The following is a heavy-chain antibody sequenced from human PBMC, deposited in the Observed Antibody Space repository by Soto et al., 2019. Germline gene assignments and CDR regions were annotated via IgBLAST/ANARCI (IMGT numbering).Heavy chain of an antibody. CDR3: AREHDTTGYILRH. CDR1: GFTVSNNY. V-gene: IGHV3-53*01. Sequence: EVQLVESGGGLIQPGGSLRLSCAASGFTVSNNYMTWVRQAPGKGLEWVSILYKGGSTYYADSVKGRFTISRDNSKNTLYLQMNSLRADDTAVYYCAREHDTTGYILRHWGRGTLVTVSS. D-gene: IGHD3-22*01. CDR2: LYKGGST. J-gene: IGHJ4*02.